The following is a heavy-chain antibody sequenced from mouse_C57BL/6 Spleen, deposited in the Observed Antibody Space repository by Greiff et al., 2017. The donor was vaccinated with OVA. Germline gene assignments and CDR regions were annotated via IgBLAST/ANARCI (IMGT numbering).Heavy chain of an antibody. CDR1: GYTFTSYW. Sequence: QVHVKQPGTELVKPGASVKLSCKASGYTFTSYWMHWVKQRPGQGLEWIGNINPSNGGSTYNEKFKSKATLTVAKSYCTAYMQLSSLTSEDATVYYLARGLRYRYFDVWGTGTTVTVSS. V-gene: IGHV1-53*01. CDR2: INPSNGGS. J-gene: IGHJ1*03. D-gene: IGHD1-1*01. CDR3: ARGLRYRYFDV.